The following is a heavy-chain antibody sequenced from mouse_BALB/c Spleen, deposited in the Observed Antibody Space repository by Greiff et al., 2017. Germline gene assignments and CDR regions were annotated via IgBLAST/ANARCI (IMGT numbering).Heavy chain of an antibody. CDR3: APYGNLAWFAY. CDR1: GYTFTSYW. Sequence: VQLQQSGAELVKPGASVKLSCKASGYTFTSYWMHWVKQRPGQGLEWIGEINPSNGRTNYNEKFKSKATLTVDKSSSTAYMQLSSLTSEDSAVYYCAPYGNLAWFAYWGQGTLVTVSA. J-gene: IGHJ3*01. CDR2: INPSNGRT. V-gene: IGHV1S81*02. D-gene: IGHD2-1*01.